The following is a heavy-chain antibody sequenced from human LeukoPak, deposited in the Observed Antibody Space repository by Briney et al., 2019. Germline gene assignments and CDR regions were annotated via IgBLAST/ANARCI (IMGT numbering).Heavy chain of an antibody. Sequence: ASVKVSCKASGYTFTGYYMHWVRQAPGQGLEWMGWINPNSGGTNYAQKFQGRVTMTRDTSISTAYMELSRLRSDDTAVYYCARDAGSYYVNWFDPWGQGTLVTVSS. CDR3: ARDAGSYYVNWFDP. J-gene: IGHJ5*02. CDR2: INPNSGGT. D-gene: IGHD3-10*01. CDR1: GYTFTGYY. V-gene: IGHV1-2*02.